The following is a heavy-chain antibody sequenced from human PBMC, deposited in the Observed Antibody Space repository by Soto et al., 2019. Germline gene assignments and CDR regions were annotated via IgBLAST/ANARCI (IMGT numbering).Heavy chain of an antibody. Sequence: EVQLVESGGGLVQPGGSLRLSCAASGFTFSRYWMHWVRQAPGKGLVWVSRINSDGSSTSYADSVKGRFTISRDNAKNTLYLQMNSLRPEDTAVYYCARDQGGVAFATRLPHNDAFDIWGHGTMVTVSS. V-gene: IGHV3-74*01. CDR3: ARDQGGVAFATRLPHNDAFDI. CDR1: GFTFSRYW. D-gene: IGHD2-15*01. J-gene: IGHJ3*02. CDR2: INSDGSST.